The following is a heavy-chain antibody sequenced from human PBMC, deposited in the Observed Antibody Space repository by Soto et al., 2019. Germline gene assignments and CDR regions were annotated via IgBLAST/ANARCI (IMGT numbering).Heavy chain of an antibody. Sequence: PSETLSLTCTVSGGSISSYYWSWIRQPPGKGLEWIGYIYYSGSTNYNPSLKSRVTISVDTSKNRFSLKLSSVTAADTAVYYCARSVGYCISTACGFDYWGQGNLVTVSS. J-gene: IGHJ4*02. D-gene: IGHD2-2*01. CDR1: GGSISSYY. V-gene: IGHV4-59*01. CDR2: IYYSGST. CDR3: ARSVGYCISTACGFDY.